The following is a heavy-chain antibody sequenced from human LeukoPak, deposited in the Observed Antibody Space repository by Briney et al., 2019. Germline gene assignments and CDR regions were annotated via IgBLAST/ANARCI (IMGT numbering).Heavy chain of an antibody. CDR1: GGSISSSSYY. D-gene: IGHD3-10*01. CDR3: ARQGLDGTMVRGSLDWFDP. J-gene: IGHJ5*02. Sequence: SETLSLTCTVSGGSISSSSYYWGWIRQPPGKGLEWIGSIYYSGSTYYNPSLKSRVTISVDTSKNQFSLKLSSVTAADTAVYYCARQGLDGTMVRGSLDWFDPWGQGTLVTVSS. CDR2: IYYSGST. V-gene: IGHV4-39*01.